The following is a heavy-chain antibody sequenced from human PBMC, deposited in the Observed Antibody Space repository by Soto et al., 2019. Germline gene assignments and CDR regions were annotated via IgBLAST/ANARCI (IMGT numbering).Heavy chain of an antibody. J-gene: IGHJ5*02. CDR3: ARSLAIAVASSWFDP. CDR2: IYSGGST. D-gene: IGHD6-19*01. CDR1: GFTVSSNY. V-gene: IGHV3-53*01. Sequence: EVQLVESGGGLIQPGGSLRLSCAASGFTVSSNYMSWVRQAPGKGLEWVSVIYSGGSTYYADSVKGRFTISRYNSKNTLYLQMNSLRAEDTAVYYCARSLAIAVASSWFDPWGQGTLVTVSS.